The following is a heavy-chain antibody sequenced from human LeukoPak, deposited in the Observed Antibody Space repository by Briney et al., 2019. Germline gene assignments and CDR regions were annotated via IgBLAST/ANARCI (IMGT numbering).Heavy chain of an antibody. Sequence: PSETLSFTCTVSGGSISPYFWSWIRQPPGKGLEWIGYISYTGSTNYNPSLKSRVTISVDTSKKQFSLQMTSVTAADTAVYYCARDDYRGVTNFDPWGQGTLVTVSS. CDR2: ISYTGST. D-gene: IGHD3-10*01. CDR3: ARDDYRGVTNFDP. J-gene: IGHJ5*02. V-gene: IGHV4-59*01. CDR1: GGSISPYF.